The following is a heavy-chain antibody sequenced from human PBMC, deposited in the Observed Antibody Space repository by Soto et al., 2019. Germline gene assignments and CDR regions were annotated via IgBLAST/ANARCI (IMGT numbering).Heavy chain of an antibody. Sequence: GESLKISCKGSGYSFTSYWIGWGRQMPGKGLEWMGIIYPGDSDTRYSPSFQGQVSISADQSISTAYLQWHSLKASDTAMYFCARRGSAWSFDYWGQGTLVTVSS. J-gene: IGHJ4*02. CDR2: IYPGDSDT. CDR1: GYSFTSYW. D-gene: IGHD6-19*01. CDR3: ARRGSAWSFDY. V-gene: IGHV5-51*01.